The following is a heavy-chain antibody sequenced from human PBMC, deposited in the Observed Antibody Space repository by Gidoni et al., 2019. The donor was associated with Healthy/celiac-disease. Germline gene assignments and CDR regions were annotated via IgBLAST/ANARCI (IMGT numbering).Heavy chain of an antibody. CDR2: ISSSSSYI. V-gene: IGHV3-21*01. Sequence: EVQLVESGGGLVKPGGSLRLSCAASGFTFSSYSMNWVRQAPGKGLEWVSSISSSSSYIYYADSVKGRFTISRDNAKNSLYLQMNSLRAEDTAVYYCARDKVTRVHSSFDYYGMDVWGQGTTVTVSS. CDR1: GFTFSSYS. J-gene: IGHJ6*02. D-gene: IGHD6-13*01. CDR3: ARDKVTRVHSSFDYYGMDV.